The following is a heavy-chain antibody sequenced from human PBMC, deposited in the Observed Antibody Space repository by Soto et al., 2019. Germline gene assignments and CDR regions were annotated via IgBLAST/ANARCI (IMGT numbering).Heavy chain of an antibody. V-gene: IGHV1-8*01. D-gene: IGHD6-19*01. CDR1: GYTFSSHD. CDR3: TREVAASDD. CDR2: MNPNSGNT. Sequence: VASVKVSCKASGYTFSSHDINWVRQATGQGLEWMGWMNPNSGNTGYAQRFQGRVTMTRNTSISTAYMELTSLTYEDTAVYYCTREVAASDDWGQGTLVTVSS. J-gene: IGHJ4*02.